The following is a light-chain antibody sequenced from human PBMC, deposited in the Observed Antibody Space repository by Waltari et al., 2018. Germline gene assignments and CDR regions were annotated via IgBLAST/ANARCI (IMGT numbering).Light chain of an antibody. J-gene: IGLJ2*01. CDR2: AVS. Sequence: QSALTQPRSVSGSPGQSVTISCTGTSSDVGGYNSVSWYQQHPGKAPKLMIYAVSKRPSGVPDRFSGSKSGNTASLTISGLQAEDEADYYCCSYAGSSLVFGGGTKLTVL. V-gene: IGLV2-11*01. CDR1: SSDVGGYNS. CDR3: CSYAGSSLV.